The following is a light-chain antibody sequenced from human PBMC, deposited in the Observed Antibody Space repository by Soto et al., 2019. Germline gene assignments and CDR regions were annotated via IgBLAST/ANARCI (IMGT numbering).Light chain of an antibody. J-gene: IGKJ1*01. CDR1: QSISSY. CDR3: QQSYSIPWT. Sequence: DIHMTQSPSSLSASVGDRVTITCRASQSISSYLNWYQQKPGKAPKLLIYAASSLQSGVPSRFSGSGSGTDFTLTISSLQPEDFATYFCQQSYSIPWTFGQGTKVEIK. CDR2: AAS. V-gene: IGKV1-39*01.